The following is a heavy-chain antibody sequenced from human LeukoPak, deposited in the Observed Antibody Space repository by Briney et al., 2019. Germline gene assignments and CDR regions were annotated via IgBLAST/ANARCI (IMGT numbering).Heavy chain of an antibody. J-gene: IGHJ4*02. D-gene: IGHD2-21*01. CDR2: ISYDGSNK. V-gene: IGHV3-30*18. CDR1: GFTFSSYG. CDR3: AKGYCGGDCPFDY. Sequence: GGSLRLSCAASGFTFSSYGMHWVRQAPGKGLEWVAVISYDGSNKYYADSVKGRFAISRDNSKNTQYLQMNSLRAEDTAVYYCAKGYCGGDCPFDYWGQGTLVTVSS.